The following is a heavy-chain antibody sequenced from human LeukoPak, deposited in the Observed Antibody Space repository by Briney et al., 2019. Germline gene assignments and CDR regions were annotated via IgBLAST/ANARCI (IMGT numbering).Heavy chain of an antibody. Sequence: TSQTLSLTCTVSGGSISSGDYYWSWIRQPPGKGLEWIGEINHSGSTNYNPSLKSRVTISVDASKNQFSLKLSSVTAADTAVYYCARGYYYDGYFDYWGQGTLVTVSS. D-gene: IGHD3-22*01. CDR1: GGSISSGDYY. CDR2: INHSGST. J-gene: IGHJ4*02. V-gene: IGHV4-30-4*08. CDR3: ARGYYYDGYFDY.